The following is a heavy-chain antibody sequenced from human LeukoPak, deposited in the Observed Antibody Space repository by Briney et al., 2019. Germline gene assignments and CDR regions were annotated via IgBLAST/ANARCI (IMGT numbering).Heavy chain of an antibody. D-gene: IGHD2-21*02. CDR1: GFTFSSYS. V-gene: IGHV3-48*01. CDR2: ITSSSSTI. Sequence: GGSLRLSCAASGFTFSSYSMIWVRQAPGKGLEWVSYITSSSSTIYYADSVKGRFTISRDNAKNSLYLQMNSLRAEDTAVYYCARDGVTAMVRYYYMDVWGKGTTVTVSS. J-gene: IGHJ6*03. CDR3: ARDGVTAMVRYYYMDV.